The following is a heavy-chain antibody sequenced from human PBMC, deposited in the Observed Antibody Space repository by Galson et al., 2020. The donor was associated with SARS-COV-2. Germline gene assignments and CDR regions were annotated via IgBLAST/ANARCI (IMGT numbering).Heavy chain of an antibody. CDR1: GGSVRSYY. Sequence: SETLSLTCTVSGGSVRSYYWSWLRQPPGKGLEWIGYVYYTGTSAFSPSLKSRVTMSVDTSKNQFSLNLNSVTAADTAVYYCASWYCSRSTCYHMDVWGKGTTVTVSS. CDR3: ASWYCSRSTCYHMDV. CDR2: VYYTGTS. V-gene: IGHV4-59*02. D-gene: IGHD2-15*01. J-gene: IGHJ6*03.